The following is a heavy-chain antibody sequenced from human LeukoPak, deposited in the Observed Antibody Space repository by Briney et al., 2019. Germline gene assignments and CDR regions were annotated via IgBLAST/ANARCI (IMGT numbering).Heavy chain of an antibody. V-gene: IGHV3-33*01. J-gene: IGHJ2*01. CDR2: IWYDGSNK. CDR1: GFTFSSYG. D-gene: IGHD3-22*01. Sequence: GGSLRLSCAASGFTFSSYGMHWVRQAPGKGLEWVAVIWYDGSNKYYADSVKGRFTISRDNSKNTLYLQMNSLRAEDTAVYYCARGYYYDSSGYRYWYFGLWGRGTLVTVSS. CDR3: ARGYYYDSSGYRYWYFGL.